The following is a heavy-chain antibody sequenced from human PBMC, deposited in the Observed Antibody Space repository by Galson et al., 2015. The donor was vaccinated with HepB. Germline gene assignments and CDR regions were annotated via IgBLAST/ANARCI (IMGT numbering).Heavy chain of an antibody. D-gene: IGHD1-26*01. V-gene: IGHV4-59*08. Sequence: SETLSLTCTVSGGSISSYYWSWIRQPPGKGLEWIGYIYYSGSTNYNPSLKSRVTISVDTSKNQFSLKLSSVTAADTAVYYCATGREFPRYWGQGTLVTVSS. CDR1: GGSISSYY. CDR2: IYYSGST. CDR3: ATGREFPRY. J-gene: IGHJ4*02.